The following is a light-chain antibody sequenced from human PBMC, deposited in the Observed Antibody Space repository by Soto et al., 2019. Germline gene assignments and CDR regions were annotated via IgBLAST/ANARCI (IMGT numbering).Light chain of an antibody. Sequence: QSVLTQPPSVSEAPRQRGTISCSGSSSNIGNNAVNWYQQLPGKAPKLLIYYDDLLPSGVSDRFSGSKSGTSASLAISGLQSEDEADYYCAAWDDSLGFGGGTKLTVL. CDR2: YDD. V-gene: IGLV1-36*01. J-gene: IGLJ3*02. CDR3: AAWDDSLG. CDR1: SSNIGNNA.